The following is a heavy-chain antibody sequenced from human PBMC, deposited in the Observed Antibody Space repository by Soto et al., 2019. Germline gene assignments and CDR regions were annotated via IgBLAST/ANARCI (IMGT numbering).Heavy chain of an antibody. V-gene: IGHV3-30*18. CDR2: ISDDGSDK. J-gene: IGHJ1*01. D-gene: IGHD2-15*01. Sequence: QVQLVESGGGVVQPGRYLRLSCAASGFTFSSNGMHWVRQAPGKGLEWVAVISDDGSDKYYADSVKGRFTISRDNSKNPLYLQMHRLKAEDTAVYYCAKEVVVSTPYFQHWGHGTLVTVSS. CDR1: GFTFSSNG. CDR3: AKEVVVSTPYFQH.